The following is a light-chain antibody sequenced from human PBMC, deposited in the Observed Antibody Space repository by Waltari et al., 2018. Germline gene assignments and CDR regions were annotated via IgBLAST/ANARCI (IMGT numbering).Light chain of an antibody. CDR3: SSPTSSGSGV. J-gene: IGLJ3*02. V-gene: IGLV2-14*03. CDR1: SSDVGGYKY. CDR2: DDG. Sequence: QSALTQPASVSGSPGQSITISCTGTSSDVGGYKYVSWYQQHTGKAPKLLIYDDGTRPLGISNRFSCSKSGNTASLTISGLQAEDEADYYCSSPTSSGSGVFGGGTKLAVL.